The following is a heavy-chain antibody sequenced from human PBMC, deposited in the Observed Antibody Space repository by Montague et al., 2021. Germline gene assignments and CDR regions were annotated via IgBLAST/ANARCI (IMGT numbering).Heavy chain of an antibody. V-gene: IGHV4-4*09. Sequence: SETLSLTCAVSGGSISTYYWTWIRQSPGKGLEYIGYFAQSVASGASGSTNYHPSLRGRVTVSVDSSKNQVSLKTTSVTATDAGVYYCARGGGVVPAARFDFWGRGTLVTVSS. D-gene: IGHD3-16*01. CDR3: ARGGGVVPAARFDF. J-gene: IGHJ4*02. CDR2: FAQSVASGASGST. CDR1: GGSISTYY.